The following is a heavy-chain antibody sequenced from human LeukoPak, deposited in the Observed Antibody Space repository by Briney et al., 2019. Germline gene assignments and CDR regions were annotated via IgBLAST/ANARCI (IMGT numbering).Heavy chain of an antibody. Sequence: GGSLRLSCAASGFTFSNYAMSLVRQAPGPGLELVSIIGYRGGSIYYAYSVQGRFTISRDNSKNTLSLQMNGLRPEDTAVYYCAKSWGYTRPYYNYMDVWGKGTTVTVSS. CDR1: GFTFSNYA. CDR3: AKSWGYTRPYYNYMDV. V-gene: IGHV3-23*01. J-gene: IGHJ6*03. D-gene: IGHD3-16*02. CDR2: IGYRGGSI.